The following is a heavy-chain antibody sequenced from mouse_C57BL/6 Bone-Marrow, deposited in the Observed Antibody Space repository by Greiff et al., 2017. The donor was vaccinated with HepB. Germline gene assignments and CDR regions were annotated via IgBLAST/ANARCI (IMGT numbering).Heavy chain of an antibody. J-gene: IGHJ1*03. D-gene: IGHD2-1*01. CDR3: ARWGIYYGNWYFDV. CDR1: GYAFTNYL. V-gene: IGHV1-54*01. CDR2: INPGSGGT. Sequence: QVQLQQSGAELVRPGTSVKVSCKAFGYAFTNYLIEWVKQRPGQGLEWIGVINPGSGGTNYNEKFKGKATLTADKSSSTAYMQLSSLTSEDSAVYFCARWGIYYGNWYFDVWGTGTTVTVSS.